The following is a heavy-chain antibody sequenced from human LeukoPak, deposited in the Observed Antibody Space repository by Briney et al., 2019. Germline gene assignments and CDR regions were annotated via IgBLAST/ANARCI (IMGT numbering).Heavy chain of an antibody. V-gene: IGHV4-34*01. J-gene: IGHJ5*02. CDR1: GGSFSGYY. Sequence: SETLSLTCAVYGGSFSGYYWSWIRQPPGKGLEWIGSICHSGSTYYNPSLKSRVTISVDTSKNQFSLKLSSVTAADTAVYYCARVLWQQLDGGWFDPWGQGTLVTVSS. CDR2: ICHSGST. CDR3: ARVLWQQLDGGWFDP. D-gene: IGHD6-13*01.